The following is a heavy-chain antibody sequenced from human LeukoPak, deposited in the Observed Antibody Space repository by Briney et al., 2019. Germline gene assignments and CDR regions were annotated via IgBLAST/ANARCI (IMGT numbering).Heavy chain of an antibody. J-gene: IGHJ4*02. V-gene: IGHV3-69-1*01. D-gene: IGHD4-17*01. CDR2: ITSYGHT. CDR3: ARADYGDYGVDY. Sequence: PGGSLRLSCPASGFAFSGSNLNWFSQAPGKGLEWVSSITSYGHTYYPDSLQGRFSISRDNPKNSLYLQMISLRAEDTAIYYCARADYGDYGVDYWGQGTLVTVSS. CDR1: GFAFSGSN.